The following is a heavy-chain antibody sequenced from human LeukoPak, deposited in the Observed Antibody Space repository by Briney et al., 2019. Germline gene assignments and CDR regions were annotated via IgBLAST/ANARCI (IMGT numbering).Heavy chain of an antibody. CDR2: IYYSGST. CDR3: ARVGIGTNWFDP. D-gene: IGHD7-27*01. J-gene: IGHJ5*02. V-gene: IGHV4-61*01. Sequence: SETLSLTCTVSGGSVSSGSYYWSWIRQPPGKGLEWIGYIYYSGSTNYNSSLKSRVTISVDTSKNQFSLKLSSVTAADTAVYYCARVGIGTNWFDPWGQGTLVTVSS. CDR1: GGSVSSGSYY.